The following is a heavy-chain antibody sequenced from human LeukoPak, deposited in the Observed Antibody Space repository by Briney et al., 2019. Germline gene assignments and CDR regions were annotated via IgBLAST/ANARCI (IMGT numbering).Heavy chain of an antibody. Sequence: GGSLRLSCAASGFTFSNYAMSWVRQAPGKGLQWVSAITGSGGSTYYADSVKGRFTISRDNSNNTLYLQMSSLRAGDTAVYYCATVFEHWGQGTLVTVSS. D-gene: IGHD1-14*01. CDR3: ATVFEH. V-gene: IGHV3-23*01. CDR2: ITGSGGST. J-gene: IGHJ4*02. CDR1: GFTFSNYA.